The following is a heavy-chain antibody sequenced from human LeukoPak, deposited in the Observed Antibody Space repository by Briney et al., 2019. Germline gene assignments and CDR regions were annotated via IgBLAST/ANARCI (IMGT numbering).Heavy chain of an antibody. CDR1: GGSISTYY. D-gene: IGHD2-21*02. Sequence: PSETLSLACTVSGGSISTYYWSWIRQPPGKGLEWIAYIYYSGSTNYNPSLRSRVTISVDTSKNQFSLRLSSVTAADTAVYYCARVDLNGYGKGDSGWFDYWGQGTLVTVSS. CDR2: IYYSGST. J-gene: IGHJ4*02. V-gene: IGHV4-59*01. CDR3: ARVDLNGYGKGDSGWFDY.